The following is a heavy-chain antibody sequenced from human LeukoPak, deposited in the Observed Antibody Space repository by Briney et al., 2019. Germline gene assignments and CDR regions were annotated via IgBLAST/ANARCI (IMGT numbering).Heavy chain of an antibody. Sequence: GGSLRLSCAASGFSLSRVATTWVRHAPGKGLEWVSTIRSNGATASNADSVKGRFTISRDNSKNTVYLQVNSLRVEDTAIFYCARGQEFDDGVFDSWGQGTLVTVSS. D-gene: IGHD1-1*01. CDR3: ARGQEFDDGVFDS. J-gene: IGHJ4*02. CDR1: GFSLSRVA. V-gene: IGHV3-23*01. CDR2: IRSNGATA.